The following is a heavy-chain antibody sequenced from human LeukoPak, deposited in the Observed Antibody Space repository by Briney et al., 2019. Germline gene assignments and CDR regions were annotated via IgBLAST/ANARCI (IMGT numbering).Heavy chain of an antibody. Sequence: PGGSLRLSCAASGFTFSSYAMHWARQAPGKGLEWVAVISYDGSNKYYADSVKGRFTISRDNAKNSLYLRMNSLRAGDTAVYYCAREDYYGSGSYRFDPWGQGTLVTVSS. CDR3: AREDYYGSGSYRFDP. D-gene: IGHD3-10*01. CDR1: GFTFSSYA. J-gene: IGHJ5*02. CDR2: ISYDGSNK. V-gene: IGHV3-30*04.